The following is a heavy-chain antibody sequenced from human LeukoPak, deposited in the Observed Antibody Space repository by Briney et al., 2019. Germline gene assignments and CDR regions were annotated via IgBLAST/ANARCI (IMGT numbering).Heavy chain of an antibody. CDR2: IYSGGST. J-gene: IGHJ4*02. CDR1: GFTVSSNY. CDR3: AKDRSLRGWYTYDY. V-gene: IGHV3-53*01. D-gene: IGHD6-19*01. Sequence: GGSLRLSCAASGFTVSSNYMSWVRQAPGKGLEWVSVIYSGGSTYYADSVKGRFTISRDNSKNTLYLQMNSLRAEDTAVYYCAKDRSLRGWYTYDYWGQGTLVTVSS.